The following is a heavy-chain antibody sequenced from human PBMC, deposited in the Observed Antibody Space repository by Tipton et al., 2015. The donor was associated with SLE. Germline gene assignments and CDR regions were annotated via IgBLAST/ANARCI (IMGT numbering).Heavy chain of an antibody. D-gene: IGHD6-25*01. J-gene: IGHJ4*02. Sequence: GSLRLSCAVSGFTVSSNYMSWVRQAPGKGLEWISIIYRDASTYYAQSVKGRFTISRDNSQNILYLQMSSLRAEDTAVYYCARCDSGGWREGFDYWGLGTLVTVSS. V-gene: IGHV3-53*01. CDR3: ARCDSGGWREGFDY. CDR1: GFTVSSNY. CDR2: IYRDAST.